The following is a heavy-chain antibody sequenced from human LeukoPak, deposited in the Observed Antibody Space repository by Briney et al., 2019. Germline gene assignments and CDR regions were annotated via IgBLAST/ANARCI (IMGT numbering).Heavy chain of an antibody. J-gene: IGHJ5*02. Sequence: SETLSLTCTVSGGSISSYYWSWIRQPPGKGLEWIGYIYYSGSTNYNPSLKSRVTISVDTSKNQFSLKLSSVTAADAAVYYCARAGRYYDFWSGYSAPTWFDPWGQGTLVTVSS. D-gene: IGHD3-3*01. CDR3: ARAGRYYDFWSGYSAPTWFDP. CDR2: IYYSGST. CDR1: GGSISSYY. V-gene: IGHV4-59*01.